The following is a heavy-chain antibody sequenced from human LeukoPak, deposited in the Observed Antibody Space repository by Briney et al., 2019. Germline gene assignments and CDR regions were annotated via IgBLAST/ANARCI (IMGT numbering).Heavy chain of an antibody. Sequence: TLSLTCAVSGGSISSGGYSWSWIRQPPGKGLEWIGYIYYSGSTYYNPSLRSRVTISVDTSKNQFSLKLSSVTAADTAVYYCARVGGHWYSSGSYHGVWFDPWGQGTLVTVSS. D-gene: IGHD3-10*01. J-gene: IGHJ5*02. CDR3: ARVGGHWYSSGSYHGVWFDP. CDR1: GGSISSGGYS. CDR2: IYYSGST. V-gene: IGHV4-30-4*07.